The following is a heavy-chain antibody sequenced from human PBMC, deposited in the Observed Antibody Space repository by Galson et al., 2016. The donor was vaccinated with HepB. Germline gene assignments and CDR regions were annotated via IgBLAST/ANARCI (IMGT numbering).Heavy chain of an antibody. D-gene: IGHD2/OR15-2a*01. V-gene: IGHV3-15*01. CDR2: IKSNADGGTT. CDR1: GFTFSVAW. CDR3: ARDFYDGSCHYMDY. J-gene: IGHJ4*02. Sequence: SLRLSCAVSGFTFSVAWMSWVRQAPGKGLEWVGRIKSNADGGTTDYAAPVKGRFTISRDDSKNTLYLQMNSLKTEDTAVYYCARDFYDGSCHYMDYWGRGTLVTVSS.